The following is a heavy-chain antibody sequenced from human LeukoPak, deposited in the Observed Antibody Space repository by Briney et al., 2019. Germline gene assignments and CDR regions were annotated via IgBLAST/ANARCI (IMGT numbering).Heavy chain of an antibody. CDR3: ASLRNAHFDY. CDR2: IWYDGSNK. J-gene: IGHJ4*02. CDR1: GFTFSSYG. D-gene: IGHD1-1*01. V-gene: IGHV3-33*08. Sequence: GGSLRLSCVASGFTFSSYGMHWVRQAPGKGLEWVAVIWYDGSNKYYADSVKGRFTISRDNSKNTLYLQMNSLRAEDTAVYYCASLRNAHFDYWGQGTLVTVSS.